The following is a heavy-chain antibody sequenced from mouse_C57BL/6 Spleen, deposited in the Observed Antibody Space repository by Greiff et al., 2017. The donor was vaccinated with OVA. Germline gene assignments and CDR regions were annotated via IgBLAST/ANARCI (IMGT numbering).Heavy chain of an antibody. CDR2: IYPGDGDT. D-gene: IGHD1-1*01. CDR1: GYAFSSYW. J-gene: IGHJ1*03. CDR3: AREGVYLTPWYFDV. V-gene: IGHV1-80*01. Sequence: QVHVKQSGAELVKPGASVKISCKASGYAFSSYWMNWVKQRPGKGLEWIGQIYPGDGDTNYNGKFKGKATLTADKSSSTAYMQLSSLTSEDSAVYFCAREGVYLTPWYFDVWGTGTTVTVSS.